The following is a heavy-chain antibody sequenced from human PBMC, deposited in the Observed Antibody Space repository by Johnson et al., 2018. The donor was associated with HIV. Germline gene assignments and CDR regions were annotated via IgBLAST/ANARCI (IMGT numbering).Heavy chain of an antibody. CDR2: ISWNSGSI. Sequence: VQLVESGGGLVKPGGSLRLSCAASGFTFDDYAMHWVRQAPGKGLEWVSGISWNSGSIGYADSVKGRFTISRDNAKNSLYLQMNSLRAEDTAVYYCARARLGELLWAFDIWGQGTMVTVSS. J-gene: IGHJ3*02. CDR3: ARARLGELLWAFDI. CDR1: GFTFDDYA. V-gene: IGHV3-9*01. D-gene: IGHD1-26*01.